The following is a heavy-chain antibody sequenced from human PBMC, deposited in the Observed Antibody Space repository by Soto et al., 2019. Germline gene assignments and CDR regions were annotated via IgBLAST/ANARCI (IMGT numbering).Heavy chain of an antibody. CDR3: AKDSTVTTSLYFYYYGFDV. CDR1: GFTFSHYA. V-gene: IGHV3-23*01. CDR2: VSGRGGST. Sequence: EGSLRLSCAASGFTFSHYAMTWVRQAPGKGLEWVSSVSGRGGSTKYADSVKDRFTISRDNSKNTLYLQMNSLRAEDTAIYYCAKDSTVTTSLYFYYYGFDVWGQGTTVTVSS. J-gene: IGHJ6*02. D-gene: IGHD4-17*01.